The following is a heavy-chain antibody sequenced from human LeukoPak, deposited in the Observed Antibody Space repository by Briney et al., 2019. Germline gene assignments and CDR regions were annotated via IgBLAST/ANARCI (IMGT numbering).Heavy chain of an antibody. D-gene: IGHD3-10*01. CDR2: INPNSGGT. Sequence: GASVKVSCKASGYTFTGYYMHWVRQAPGQGLEWMGWINPNSGGTNYAQKFQGRVTMTRDTSISTAYMELRSLRPDDTAVYYCARDEGRYYYGSGSYYLSASPKLDPWGQGTLVTVSS. CDR3: ARDEGRYYYGSGSYYLSASPKLDP. J-gene: IGHJ5*02. V-gene: IGHV1-2*02. CDR1: GYTFTGYY.